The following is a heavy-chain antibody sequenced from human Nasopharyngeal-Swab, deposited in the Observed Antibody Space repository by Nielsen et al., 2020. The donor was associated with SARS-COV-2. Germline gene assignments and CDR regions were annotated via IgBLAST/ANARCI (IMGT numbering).Heavy chain of an antibody. J-gene: IGHJ6*02. V-gene: IGHV1-69*13. CDR2: IIPIFGTA. Sequence: SVKVSCKASGGTFSSYAISWVRQAPGQGLEWMGGIIPIFGTANYAQKFQGRVTITADESTSTAYMELSSLRSEDTAVHYCARVTAMAEGYYYGMDVWGQGTTVTVSS. CDR1: GGTFSSYA. CDR3: ARVTAMAEGYYYGMDV. D-gene: IGHD5-18*01.